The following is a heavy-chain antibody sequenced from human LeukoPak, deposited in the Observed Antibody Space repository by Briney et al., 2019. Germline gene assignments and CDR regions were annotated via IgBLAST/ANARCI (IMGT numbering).Heavy chain of an antibody. V-gene: IGHV3-30*03. D-gene: IGHD6-13*01. CDR2: ISYDVTNT. CDR3: ARDDIAAAGTWDY. Sequence: GGSLRLSCAASGFTFSSYAMHWVRQAPGKGLEWVAVISYDVTNTYYVDSVKGRFTISRDNSKNTLYLQMNSLRDEDTAVYYCARDDIAAAGTWDYWGQGTLVTVSS. J-gene: IGHJ4*02. CDR1: GFTFSSYA.